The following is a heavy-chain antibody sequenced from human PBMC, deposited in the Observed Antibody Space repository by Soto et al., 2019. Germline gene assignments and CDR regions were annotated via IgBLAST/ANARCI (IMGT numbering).Heavy chain of an antibody. D-gene: IGHD6-13*01. CDR3: AHSKDYSSRWYTLDFAY. CDR2: IYWDDDK. V-gene: IGHV2-5*02. Sequence: QITLKESGPTLVKPTQTLTLTCTFSGFSLSTSGVGVGWIRQPPEKALEWLALIYWDDDKRYSPSRKSRLTSTTDTSKNKVVLTMTNVNPVDTATYYCAHSKDYSSRWYTLDFAYWGQGTLVSVSS. J-gene: IGHJ4*02. CDR1: GFSLSTSGVG.